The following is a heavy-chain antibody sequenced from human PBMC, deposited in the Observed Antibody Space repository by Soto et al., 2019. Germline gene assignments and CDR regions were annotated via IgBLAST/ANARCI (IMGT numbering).Heavy chain of an antibody. CDR1: GGSFSGYY. D-gene: IGHD3-9*01. CDR3: ARGLLRYFGWFDP. V-gene: IGHV4-34*01. CDR2: INPSGST. Sequence: SETLSLTCAVYGGSFSGYYWSCIRQPPGKGLEWIGEINPSGSTNYNPSLKSRVTISVDTSKNQFSLKLSSVTAADTAVYYCARGLLRYFGWFDPWGQGTMVTVSS. J-gene: IGHJ5*02.